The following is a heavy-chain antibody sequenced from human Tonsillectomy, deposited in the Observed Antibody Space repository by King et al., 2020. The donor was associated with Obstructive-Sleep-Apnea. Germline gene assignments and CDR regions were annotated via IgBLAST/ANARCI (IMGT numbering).Heavy chain of an antibody. CDR1: GFTFTNYG. J-gene: IGHJ6*02. Sequence: VQLVESGGGVVQPGRSLRLSCAASGFTFTNYGLHWVRQAPGKGLEWVAVVSYGGSHRYYADSVKGRFTISRDNSKNTVYLQMNRLRGEDTAVYYCARVIGAAGTGLYYGVDVWGQGTTVIVSS. V-gene: IGHV3-30*01. D-gene: IGHD6-13*01. CDR3: ARVIGAAGTGLYYGVDV. CDR2: VSYGGSHR.